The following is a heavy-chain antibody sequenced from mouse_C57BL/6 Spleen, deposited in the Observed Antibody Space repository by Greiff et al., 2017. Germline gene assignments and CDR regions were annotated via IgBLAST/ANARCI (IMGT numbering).Heavy chain of an antibody. CDR2: INPNNGGT. Sequence: VQLKQSGPELVKPGASVKISCKASGYTFTDYYMNWVKQSHGKSLEWIGDINPNNGGTSYNQKFKGKATLTVDKSSSTAYMELRSLTSEDSAVYYCARSGEGSSLYYFDYWGQGTTLTVSS. V-gene: IGHV1-26*01. J-gene: IGHJ2*01. CDR3: ARSGEGSSLYYFDY. CDR1: GYTFTDYY. D-gene: IGHD1-1*01.